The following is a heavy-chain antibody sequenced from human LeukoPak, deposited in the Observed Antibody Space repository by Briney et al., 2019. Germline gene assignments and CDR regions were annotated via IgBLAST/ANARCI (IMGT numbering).Heavy chain of an antibody. V-gene: IGHV3-30-3*01. CDR2: ISYDGSNK. Sequence: GGSLRLSCAASGFIFGSYAMHWVRQAPGKGLEWVAVISYDGSNKYYADSVKGRFTISRDNSKNTLYLQMNSLRAEDMAVYYCARAAASLVEASLIADYWGQGTLVTVSS. J-gene: IGHJ4*02. D-gene: IGHD2-15*01. CDR3: ARAAASLVEASLIADY. CDR1: GFIFGSYA.